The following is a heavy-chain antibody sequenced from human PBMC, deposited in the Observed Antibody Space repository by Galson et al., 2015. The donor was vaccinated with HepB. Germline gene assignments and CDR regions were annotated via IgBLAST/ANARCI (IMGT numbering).Heavy chain of an antibody. V-gene: IGHV6-1*01. Sequence: CAISGDSVSSNSAAWNWIRQSPSRGLEWLGRTYYRSKWYNDYAVSVKSRITINPDTSKNQFSLKLSSVTAADTAVYYCARLHGGSFDYWGQGTLVTVSS. J-gene: IGHJ4*02. CDR1: GDSVSSNSAA. CDR3: ARLHGGSFDY. CDR2: TYYRSKWYN.